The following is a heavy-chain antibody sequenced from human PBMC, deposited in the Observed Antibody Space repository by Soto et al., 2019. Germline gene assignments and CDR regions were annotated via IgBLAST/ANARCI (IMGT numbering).Heavy chain of an antibody. CDR1: GFTFSSYA. Sequence: GGSLRLSCAASGFTFSSYAMSWVRQAPGKGLEWVSAISGSGGSTYYADSVKGRFTISRDNSKNTLYLQMNSLRAEDTAVYYCAKDHGGLFWSGQMPLVWGQGTLVTVSS. CDR3: AKDHGGLFWSGQMPLV. J-gene: IGHJ4*02. D-gene: IGHD3-3*01. CDR2: ISGSGGST. V-gene: IGHV3-23*01.